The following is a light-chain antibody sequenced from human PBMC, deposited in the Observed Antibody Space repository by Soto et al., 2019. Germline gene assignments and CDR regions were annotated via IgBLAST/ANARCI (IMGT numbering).Light chain of an antibody. J-gene: IGLJ3*02. V-gene: IGLV1-40*01. CDR2: GNS. CDR1: SSNIGAGYD. Sequence: QSVLTQPPSVSGAPRQRVTISCTGSSSNIGAGYDVHWYQQLPGTAPKLLIYGNSNRPSGVPDRFSGSKSGTSASLAITGLQAEDEADYYCQSYDSSLSGSNGVFGGGTKLTVL. CDR3: QSYDSSLSGSNGV.